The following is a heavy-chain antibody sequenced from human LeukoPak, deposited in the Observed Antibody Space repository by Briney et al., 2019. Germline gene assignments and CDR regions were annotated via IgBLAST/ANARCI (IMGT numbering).Heavy chain of an antibody. D-gene: IGHD3-22*01. J-gene: IGHJ3*02. CDR2: IYASGST. V-gene: IGHV4-4*07. CDR1: GGSISSHY. CDR3: ARNLYYYDSGGYPKDAFDI. Sequence: SETLSLTCTVSGGSISSHYWSWIRQPAGKGLEWIGRIYASGSTDYNPSLKSRVTTSVDTSKNQLSLKLSSVTAADTAVYYCARNLYYYDSGGYPKDAFDIWGQGTRVTVSS.